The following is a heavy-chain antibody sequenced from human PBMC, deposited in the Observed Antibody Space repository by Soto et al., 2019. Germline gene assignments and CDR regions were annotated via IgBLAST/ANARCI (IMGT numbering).Heavy chain of an antibody. J-gene: IGHJ4*02. Sequence: QVQLVQSGAEEKKPRASVKVSFKTSGYTFTGYGVHWVREAPGQRLEWMGWINAGNGNTKDSQKFQGRVTITRDTSASTAYMELSSLRSEDTAVYYCARAVAVPADFDYWGQGTLVTVSS. V-gene: IGHV1-3*05. D-gene: IGHD6-19*01. CDR3: ARAVAVPADFDY. CDR2: INAGNGNT. CDR1: GYTFTGYG.